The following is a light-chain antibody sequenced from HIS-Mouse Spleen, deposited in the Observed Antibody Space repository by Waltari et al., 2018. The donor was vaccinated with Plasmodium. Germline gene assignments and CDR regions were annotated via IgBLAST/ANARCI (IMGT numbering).Light chain of an antibody. CDR2: DVS. J-gene: IGLJ1*01. Sequence: QSALTQPASVSGSPGQSITIPCTGTSSDVGGYNSVSWYQQHPGKAPKLMIYDVSNRPSGVSNRFSGSKSGNTASLTISGLQAEDEADYYCSSYTSSSTLNYVFGTGTKVTVL. CDR1: SSDVGGYNS. CDR3: SSYTSSSTLNYV. V-gene: IGLV2-14*03.